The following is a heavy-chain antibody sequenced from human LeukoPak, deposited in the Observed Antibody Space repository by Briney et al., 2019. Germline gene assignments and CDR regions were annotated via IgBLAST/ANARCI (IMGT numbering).Heavy chain of an antibody. V-gene: IGHV3-64*01. D-gene: IGHD3-9*01. J-gene: IGHJ4*02. CDR3: ARGSDYDILTAYVQ. Sequence: PGGSLRLSCSVSGFTFSAYTMHWVRQAPGKGLEFVSAISTNGGTTYYAKSVKGSFTISRDNTKNTLFLQMDSLRPEDMAVYYCARGSDYDILTAYVQWGQGALVTVSS. CDR2: ISTNGGTT. CDR1: GFTFSAYT.